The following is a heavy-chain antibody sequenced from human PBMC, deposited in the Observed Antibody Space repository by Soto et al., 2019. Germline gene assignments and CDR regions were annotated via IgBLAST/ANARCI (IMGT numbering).Heavy chain of an antibody. J-gene: IGHJ5*02. CDR3: ARDAPRGRVLEWRSWFDP. CDR1: GYTFTSYG. Sequence: QVQLVQSGAEVKKPGASVKVSCKASGYTFTSYGISWVRQAPGQGLEWMGWISAYNGNTNFAQKLQGRVTMTTDTPTSTAYMELRSLGSGDMAVCYWARDAPRGRVLEWRSWFDPWGQGTLVTVSS. D-gene: IGHD3-3*01. CDR2: ISAYNGNT. V-gene: IGHV1-18*03.